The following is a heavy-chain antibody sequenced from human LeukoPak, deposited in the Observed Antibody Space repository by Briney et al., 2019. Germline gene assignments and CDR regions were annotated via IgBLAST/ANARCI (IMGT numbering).Heavy chain of an antibody. Sequence: GGSLRLSCAVSGIALSNYGMSWVRQAPGKGLEWVAGISGSGGRTNYADSVKGRFTVSRDNPKNTLYLQMNSLRAEDTAVYFCAKRGVVIRVILVGFHKEANYFDSWGQGALVTVSS. CDR1: GIALSNYG. CDR3: AKRGVVIRVILVGFHKEANYFDS. D-gene: IGHD3-22*01. CDR2: ISGSGGRT. V-gene: IGHV3-23*01. J-gene: IGHJ4*02.